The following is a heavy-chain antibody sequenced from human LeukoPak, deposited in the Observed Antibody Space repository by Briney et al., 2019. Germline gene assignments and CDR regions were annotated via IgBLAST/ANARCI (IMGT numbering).Heavy chain of an antibody. Sequence: ASVKVSCKASGYIFTTHGITWVRQAPGKGLEWRGGIGVDNDSTKFAPKFQGRVTMTTDTSTSTASMELRSLRSDDTAVYYCARVKRHFDWLPNEYYFDYWGQGTLVTVSS. J-gene: IGHJ4*02. CDR1: GYIFTTHG. D-gene: IGHD3-9*01. V-gene: IGHV1-18*01. CDR2: IGVDNDST. CDR3: ARVKRHFDWLPNEYYFDY.